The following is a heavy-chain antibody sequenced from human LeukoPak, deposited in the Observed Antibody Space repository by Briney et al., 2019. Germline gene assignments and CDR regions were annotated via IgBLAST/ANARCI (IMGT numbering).Heavy chain of an antibody. D-gene: IGHD1-26*01. V-gene: IGHV1-46*01. Sequence: ASVKVSCKAFGYTFTSNYMHWVRQAPGQGPEWMGVISPSGGSTTYAQKFQGRVTLTRDMSTSTDYLELSSLRSDDTAVYYCARSGSYYPFDAFDIWGQGTMVTVSS. CDR2: ISPSGGST. CDR3: ARSGSYYPFDAFDI. J-gene: IGHJ3*02. CDR1: GYTFTSNY.